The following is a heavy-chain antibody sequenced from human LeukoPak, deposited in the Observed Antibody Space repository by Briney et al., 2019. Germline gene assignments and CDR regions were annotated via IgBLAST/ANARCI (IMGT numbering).Heavy chain of an antibody. Sequence: PSETLSLXCTVSGGSISSGAYYWGWIRQPPGKGLEWIASIYYNGIPYYSPSLKSRVTISADTSKNQFSLKLNSVTAADTAVYYCARLPGYGGNIDYWGQGTLVTVSS. D-gene: IGHD4-23*01. J-gene: IGHJ4*02. V-gene: IGHV4-39*01. CDR3: ARLPGYGGNIDY. CDR2: IYYNGIP. CDR1: GGSISSGAYY.